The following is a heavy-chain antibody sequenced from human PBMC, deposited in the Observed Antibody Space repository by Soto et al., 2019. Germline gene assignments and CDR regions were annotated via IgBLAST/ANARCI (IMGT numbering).Heavy chain of an antibody. V-gene: IGHV4-34*01. D-gene: IGHD3-10*01. Sequence: AVTLYLTCAILSAYFGGSYWSWIRQPPGKGLEWIGEINHSGSTNYNPSLKSRVTISVDTSKNQFSLKLSSVTAADTAVYYCARVSGIYYYGMDVWGQGTTVT. CDR1: SAYFGGSY. CDR2: INHSGST. J-gene: IGHJ6*02. CDR3: ARVSGIYYYGMDV.